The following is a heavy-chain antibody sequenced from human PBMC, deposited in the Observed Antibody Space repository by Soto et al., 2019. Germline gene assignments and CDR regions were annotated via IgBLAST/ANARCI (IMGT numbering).Heavy chain of an antibody. CDR3: ACLDGYKRYFDI. CDR1: GGSLSTGGCS. V-gene: IGHV4-30-2*01. CDR2: IFDTRKT. Sequence: QVQLQESGSGLVKPSQTLSLTCAASGGSLSTGGCSWSWVRPPPGRALEWIGYIFDTRKTYYSASLKSRLTMSVDRAQNQFSLRVECVIAADTAIYFCACLDGYKRYFDIWGRGTLFPVSS. J-gene: IGHJ2*01. D-gene: IGHD5-12*01.